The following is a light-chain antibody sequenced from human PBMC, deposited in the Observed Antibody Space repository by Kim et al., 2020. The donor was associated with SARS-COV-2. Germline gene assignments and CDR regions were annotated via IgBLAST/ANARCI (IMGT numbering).Light chain of an antibody. CDR3: QQRTDWPPLT. J-gene: IGKJ4*01. CDR1: QNVYNS. Sequence: EIVLTQSPATLSLSPGERATLSCRASQNVYNSLAWYQVKPGQAPRLLVYEASQRATGIPPRFRGSGSGTDFTLTISNLEPEDFAVYFCQQRTDWPPLTFGGGTKVDIK. V-gene: IGKV3-11*01. CDR2: EAS.